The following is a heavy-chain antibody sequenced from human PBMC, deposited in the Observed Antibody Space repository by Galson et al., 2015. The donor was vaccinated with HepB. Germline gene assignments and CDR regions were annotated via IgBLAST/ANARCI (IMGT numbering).Heavy chain of an antibody. Sequence: PALVKPTQTLTLTCTFSGFSLNTRGMCVTWIRQPPGKALEWLARIDWDDDRFYSTSLKTRLTISKDTSKTQVVLTMTNVDPVDTATYYCARMLCGSGSTQNFDYWGQGTLATVSS. CDR3: ARMLCGSGSTQNFDY. J-gene: IGHJ4*02. D-gene: IGHD3-22*01. CDR1: GFSLNTRGMC. V-gene: IGHV2-70*17. CDR2: IDWDDDR.